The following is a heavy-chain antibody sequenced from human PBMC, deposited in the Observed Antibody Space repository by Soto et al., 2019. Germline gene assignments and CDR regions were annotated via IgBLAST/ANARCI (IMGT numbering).Heavy chain of an antibody. Sequence: RASVKVSCKASGYTFTSYYMHWVRQAPGQGLEWMGIINPSGGSTSYAQKFQGRVTMTRDTSTSTVYMELGSLTSDDTAVYYCVMVDNYVTPTPQDVWGQGTTVTVSS. D-gene: IGHD3-16*01. CDR1: GYTFTSYY. J-gene: IGHJ6*02. CDR2: INPSGGST. CDR3: VMVDNYVTPTPQDV. V-gene: IGHV1-46*01.